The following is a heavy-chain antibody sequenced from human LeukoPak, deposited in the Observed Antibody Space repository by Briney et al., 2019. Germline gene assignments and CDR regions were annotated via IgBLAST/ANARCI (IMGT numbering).Heavy chain of an antibody. D-gene: IGHD5-24*01. Sequence: GGSLRLSCAASGFTFSSYDMHWVRQAPGKGPEWVAIIRYDGSNENYADSVKGRFTISRDNSKKTLYLQMNSLRAEDTAVYYYARSRYNLDYWGQGTLVTVSS. CDR1: GFTFSSYD. CDR2: IRYDGSNE. CDR3: ARSRYNLDY. J-gene: IGHJ4*02. V-gene: IGHV3-33*01.